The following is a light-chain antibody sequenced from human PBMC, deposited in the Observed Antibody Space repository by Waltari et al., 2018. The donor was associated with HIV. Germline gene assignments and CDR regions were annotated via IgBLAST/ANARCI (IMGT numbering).Light chain of an antibody. V-gene: IGLV9-49*01. CDR2: VGTGGIVG. Sequence: QPVLTQPPSASAPLGASVPLTCTLPRRHPHSHAAWPPPQPGQGPRFVMRVGTGGIVGSKGDGIPDRFSVLGSGLNRYLTIKNIQEEDESDYHCGADHGSGSNFVYVFGTGTKVTVL. CDR1: RRHPHSH. J-gene: IGLJ1*01. CDR3: GADHGSGSNFVYV.